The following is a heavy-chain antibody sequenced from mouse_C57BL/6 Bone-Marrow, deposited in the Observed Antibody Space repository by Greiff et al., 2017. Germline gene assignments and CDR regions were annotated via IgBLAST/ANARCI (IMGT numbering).Heavy chain of an antibody. CDR2: IHPNSGST. CDR3: ARKGIWYFDV. Sequence: QVQLQQPGAELVKPGASVKLSCKASGYTFTSYWMHWVKQRPGQGLEWIGMIHPNSGSTNYNEKFKSKATLTVDKSASTAYMQLSSLTSEDSAVYYCARKGIWYFDVWGTGTTVTVSS. V-gene: IGHV1-64*01. CDR1: GYTFTSYW. J-gene: IGHJ1*03.